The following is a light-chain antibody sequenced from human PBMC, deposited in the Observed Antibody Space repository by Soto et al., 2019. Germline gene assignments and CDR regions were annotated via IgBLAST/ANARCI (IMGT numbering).Light chain of an antibody. V-gene: IGKV4-1*01. CDR3: QQYYTTPVT. Sequence: DIVMTQSPDSLAVSLGERATINCKSSQTVLHGSNYLAWYQQRPGQPPKLLIYWASPRDSGVPGRFSGSGYETALTLTISSLQAEDVAIYYCQQYYTTPVTCGQGTKVELK. CDR1: QTVLHGSNY. CDR2: WAS. J-gene: IGKJ1*01.